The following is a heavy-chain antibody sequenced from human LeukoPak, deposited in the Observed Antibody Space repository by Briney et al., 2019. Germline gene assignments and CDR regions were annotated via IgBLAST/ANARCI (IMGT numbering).Heavy chain of an antibody. J-gene: IGHJ1*01. D-gene: IGHD5-12*01. Sequence: SETLSLTCTVSGGSISSYYWSWIRQPPGKGLEWIGEINHSGSTNYNPSLKSRVTISVDTSKNQFSLKLSSVTAADTAVYYCARGIVAPRHWGQGTLVTVSS. CDR2: INHSGST. V-gene: IGHV4-34*01. CDR3: ARGIVAPRH. CDR1: GGSISSYY.